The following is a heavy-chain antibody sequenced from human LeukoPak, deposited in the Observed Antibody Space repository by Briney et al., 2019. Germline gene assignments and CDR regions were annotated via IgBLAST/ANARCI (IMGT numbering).Heavy chain of an antibody. CDR1: GGSISSSSYY. J-gene: IGHJ6*03. Sequence: PSETLSLTCTVSGGSISSSSYYWGWIRQPPGKGLEWIGSIYYSGSTYYNPSLKSRVTISVDTSKNQFSLKLSSVTAADTAVYYCARDDYGDGYYYYMDVWGKGTTVTVSS. D-gene: IGHD4-17*01. CDR3: ARDDYGDGYYYYMDV. V-gene: IGHV4-39*02. CDR2: IYYSGST.